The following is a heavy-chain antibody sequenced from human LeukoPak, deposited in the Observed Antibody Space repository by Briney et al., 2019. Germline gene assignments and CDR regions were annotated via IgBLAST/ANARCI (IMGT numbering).Heavy chain of an antibody. CDR1: GFTFSTYT. CDR3: AKGLPSGCYLDAIDI. V-gene: IGHV3-30*02. J-gene: IGHJ3*02. Sequence: GRSLRLSCAASGFTFSTYTMHWVRQAPGKGLEWVALIRSDGGDKYYTDSAKGRFTTSRDNSKNTLYLQMNGLRVEDTDVYVCAKGLPSGCYLDAIDIWAQGTMVTVFS. CDR2: IRSDGGDK. D-gene: IGHD1-26*01.